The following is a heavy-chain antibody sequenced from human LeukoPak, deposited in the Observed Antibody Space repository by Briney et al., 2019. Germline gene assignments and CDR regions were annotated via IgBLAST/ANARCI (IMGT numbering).Heavy chain of an antibody. CDR3: ARDSWGRFDY. J-gene: IGHJ4*02. V-gene: IGHV4-59*01. CDR2: TFQSGTT. Sequence: SETLSLTCTVSGDSITSYYWSWIRQPPGKGLEWIGYTFQSGTTKYKPSLKSRVTILSDVSKNQFSLNLTSVTAADTAVYYCARDSWGRFDYWGQGTLVAVSS. CDR1: GDSITSYY. D-gene: IGHD7-27*01.